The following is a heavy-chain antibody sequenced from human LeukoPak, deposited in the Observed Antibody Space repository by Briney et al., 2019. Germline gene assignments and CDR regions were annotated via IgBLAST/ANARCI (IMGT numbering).Heavy chain of an antibody. J-gene: IGHJ4*02. CDR1: GFTFSSYS. Sequence: GGSLRLSCAASGFTFSSYSMNWVRQAPGKGLEWVSSISGSSYIYYADSEKGRFTISRDNAKNSLYLQMNSLRAEDTAVYYCARDYYGSGSLDYWGQGTLVTVSS. V-gene: IGHV3-21*01. CDR3: ARDYYGSGSLDY. D-gene: IGHD3-10*01. CDR2: ISGSSYI.